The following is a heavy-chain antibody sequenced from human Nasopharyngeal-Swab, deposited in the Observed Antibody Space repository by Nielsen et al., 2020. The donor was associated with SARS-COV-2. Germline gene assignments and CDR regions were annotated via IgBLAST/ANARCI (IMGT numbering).Heavy chain of an antibody. J-gene: IGHJ5*02. Sequence: GGSLRLSCAASGFTFSSYSMNWVRQAPGKGLEWVSYISSSSSTIYYADSVKGRFTISRDNAKNSLYLQMNSLRDEDTAVYYCARGGWGGHYYDSSGYHNWLDPWGQGTLVTVSS. CDR2: ISSSSSTI. V-gene: IGHV3-48*02. D-gene: IGHD3-22*01. CDR1: GFTFSSYS. CDR3: ARGGWGGHYYDSSGYHNWLDP.